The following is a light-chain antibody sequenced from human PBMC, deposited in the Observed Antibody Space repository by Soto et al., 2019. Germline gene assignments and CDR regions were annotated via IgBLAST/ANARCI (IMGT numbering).Light chain of an antibody. CDR3: SSYTSSSTPYV. CDR1: SSDVGGYNY. V-gene: IGLV2-14*01. J-gene: IGLJ1*01. Sequence: QSALTQPASVSGSPGQSITISCTGTSSDVGGYNYVSWYQHHPGKAPKLMIYEVSNRPSGVSNRFSGSKSGNTASLTISGLQAEYEADYYCSSYTSSSTPYVFGTGTKLTVL. CDR2: EVS.